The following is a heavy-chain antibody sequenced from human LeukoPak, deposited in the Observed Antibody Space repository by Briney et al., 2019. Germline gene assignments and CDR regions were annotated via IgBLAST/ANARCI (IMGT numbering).Heavy chain of an antibody. CDR1: GFTFSSYA. V-gene: IGHV3-7*03. D-gene: IGHD3-16*01. J-gene: IGHJ6*02. CDR3: ARGGGLDV. CDR2: INHNGNVN. Sequence: GRSLRLSCAASGFTFSSYAMHWARQAPGKGLEWVASINHNGNVNYYVDSVKGRFTISRDNAKNSLYLQMSNLRAEDTAVYFCARGGGLDVWGQGATVTVSS.